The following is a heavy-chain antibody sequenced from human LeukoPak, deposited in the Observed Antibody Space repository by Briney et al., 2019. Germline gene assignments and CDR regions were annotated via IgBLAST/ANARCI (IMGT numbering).Heavy chain of an antibody. CDR1: GYTFPSYF. Sequence: ASVKVSCKASGYTFPSYFMHWVRQAPGQGLEWMGIINPTGGSTTYAQKFQGRVTMTRDTSTSTVYMELSSLRPEDTAVYYCARAAGIVVVVAALGPWGQGTLVTVSS. V-gene: IGHV1-46*01. D-gene: IGHD2-15*01. CDR2: INPTGGST. J-gene: IGHJ5*02. CDR3: ARAAGIVVVVAALGP.